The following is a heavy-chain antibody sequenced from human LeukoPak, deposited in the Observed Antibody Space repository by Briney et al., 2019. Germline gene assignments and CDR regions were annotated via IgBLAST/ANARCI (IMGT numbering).Heavy chain of an antibody. J-gene: IGHJ4*02. CDR3: ARSGPYYDILTGYFGY. CDR1: GGSISSYY. Sequence: SETLSLTCTVSGGSISSYYWSWIRLPPGKGLEWIGYIDYSGSTNYNPSLKSRVTISLDTSKNQFSLKLSSVTAADTAVYYCARSGPYYDILTGYFGYWGQGTLVTVSS. CDR2: IDYSGST. V-gene: IGHV4-59*01. D-gene: IGHD3-9*01.